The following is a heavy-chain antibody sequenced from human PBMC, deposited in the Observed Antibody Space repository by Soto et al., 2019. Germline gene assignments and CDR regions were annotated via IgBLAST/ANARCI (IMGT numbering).Heavy chain of an antibody. D-gene: IGHD6-19*01. CDR1: GFIFSNYW. V-gene: IGHV3-7*01. Sequence: EVQLVESGGGLVQPGGSLRLSCAASGFIFSNYWMTWVRQAPGKGLEWVANINQDGSEIYYVDSVKGRFTISIDNAYSSVYLQMNSLRAEDTALYYCARPLGWRVAFDFWGQGTMVTVSS. J-gene: IGHJ3*01. CDR2: INQDGSEI. CDR3: ARPLGWRVAFDF.